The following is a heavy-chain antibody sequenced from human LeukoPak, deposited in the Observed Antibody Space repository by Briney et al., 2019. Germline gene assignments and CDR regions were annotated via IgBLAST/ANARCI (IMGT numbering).Heavy chain of an antibody. CDR2: ISGDGGGT. D-gene: IGHD6-13*01. Sequence: PGGSLRLSCATSGFKFSIYAMNWVRQAPGKGLEWVSGISGDGGGTYYTDSLKGRFTISRDNSKNTLYLQMNSLRAEDTAIYYCAKEGIAATNLYYGLDVWGQGTTVTVSS. CDR1: GFKFSIYA. CDR3: AKEGIAATNLYYGLDV. V-gene: IGHV3-23*01. J-gene: IGHJ6*02.